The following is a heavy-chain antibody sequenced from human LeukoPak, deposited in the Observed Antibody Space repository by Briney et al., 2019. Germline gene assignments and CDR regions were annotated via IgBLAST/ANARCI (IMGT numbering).Heavy chain of an antibody. Sequence: SETLSLTCTVSGGSISSYYWSWIRQPPGKGLEWIGYIYYSGSTNYNPSLKSRVTISVDTSKNQFSLKLSSVTAADTAVYYCARESSDDAFDIWGQGTMVTVSS. CDR1: GGSISSYY. V-gene: IGHV4-59*01. CDR2: IYYSGST. J-gene: IGHJ3*02. CDR3: ARESSDDAFDI.